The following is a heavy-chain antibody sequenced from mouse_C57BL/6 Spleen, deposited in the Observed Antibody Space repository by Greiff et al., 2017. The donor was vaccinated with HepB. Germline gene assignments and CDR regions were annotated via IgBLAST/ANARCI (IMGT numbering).Heavy chain of an antibody. CDR3: ARSGIYYGPGGYFDY. J-gene: IGHJ2*01. CDR1: GYTFTDYY. D-gene: IGHD2-1*01. V-gene: IGHV1-19*01. CDR2: INPYNGGT. Sequence: EVQLQQSGPVLVKPGASVKMSCKASGYTFTDYYMNWVKQSHGKSLEWIGVINPYNGGTSYNQKFKGKATLTVDKSSSTAYMELNSLTSEDSAVYYCARSGIYYGPGGYFDYWGQGTTLTVSS.